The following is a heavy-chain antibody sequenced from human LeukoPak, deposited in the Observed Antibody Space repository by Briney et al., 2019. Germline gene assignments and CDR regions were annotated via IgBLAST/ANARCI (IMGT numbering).Heavy chain of an antibody. CDR2: INHSGST. D-gene: IGHD3-3*01. CDR3: ARGFITIFGVDPFDY. CDR1: GGSFSGYY. Sequence: SETPSLTCAVYGGSFSGYYWSWIRQPPGKGLEWIGEINHSGSTNYNPSLKSRVTISVDTSKNQFSLKLSSVTAADTAVYYCARGFITIFGVDPFDYWGQGTLVTVSS. J-gene: IGHJ4*02. V-gene: IGHV4-34*01.